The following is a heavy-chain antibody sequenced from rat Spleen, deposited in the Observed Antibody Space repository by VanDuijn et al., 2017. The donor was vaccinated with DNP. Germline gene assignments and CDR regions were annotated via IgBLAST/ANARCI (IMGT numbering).Heavy chain of an antibody. CDR2: VWNSGGT. J-gene: IGHJ3*01. CDR1: GFSLSDYN. Sequence: QVQLKESGPGLVQSSQTLSLTCTVAGFSLSDYNVHWVRQPPGKVPEWMGVVWNSGGTRYDSTLKSRLTITKDTYKSQLFLKMNSLQTEDTATYYCARDLLRWRRGFAYWGQGTLVTVSS. V-gene: IGHV2-41*01. D-gene: IGHD1-11*01. CDR3: ARDLLRWRRGFAY.